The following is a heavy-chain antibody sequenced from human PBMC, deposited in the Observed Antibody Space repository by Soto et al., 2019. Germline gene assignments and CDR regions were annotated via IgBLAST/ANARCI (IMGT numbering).Heavy chain of an antibody. Sequence: GESLKISCTGFGYTFTTFWVSRVRQMPGKGLEWMGRIDPSDSNTKYSPTFQGHVSISVDKSISTAYLQWSSLKASDTAIYYCARQNIVVVPAARGANWFDPWGQGTLVTVSS. CDR2: IDPSDSNT. CDR3: ARQNIVVVPAARGANWFDP. V-gene: IGHV5-10-1*01. J-gene: IGHJ5*02. D-gene: IGHD2-2*01. CDR1: GYTFTTFW.